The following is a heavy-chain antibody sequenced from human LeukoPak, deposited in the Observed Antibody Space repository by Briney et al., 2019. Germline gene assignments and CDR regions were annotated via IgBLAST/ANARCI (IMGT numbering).Heavy chain of an antibody. CDR3: ARGGSSSWYHYYYYYVDV. CDR1: GDSVSSNSAA. J-gene: IGHJ6*03. D-gene: IGHD6-13*01. V-gene: IGHV6-1*01. CDR2: TYYRSKWYN. Sequence: SQTLSLTCAISGDSVSSNSAAWNWIRQSPSRGLEWLGRTYYRSKWYNDYAVSVKSRITINPDTSKNQFSLQLNSVTPEDTAVYYCARGGSSSWYHYYYYYVDVWGKGTTVTVSS.